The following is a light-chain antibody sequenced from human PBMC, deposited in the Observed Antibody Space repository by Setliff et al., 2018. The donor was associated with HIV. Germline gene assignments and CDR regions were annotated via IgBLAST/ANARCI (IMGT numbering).Light chain of an antibody. J-gene: IGLJ1*01. CDR3: CSYAGSRTFDI. CDR2: DVT. CDR1: SSDVAAYNY. Sequence: QSVLTQPRSVSGSPGQSVTISCTGTSSDVAAYNYVSWYQQHPGKAPKLMIYDVTKRPSGVPARFSGSKSGNAASLTISGLQPDDEADYFCCSYAGSRTFDIFGTGTKVTVL. V-gene: IGLV2-11*01.